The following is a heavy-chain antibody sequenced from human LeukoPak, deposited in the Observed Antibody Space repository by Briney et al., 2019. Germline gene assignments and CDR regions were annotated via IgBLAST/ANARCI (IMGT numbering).Heavy chain of an antibody. V-gene: IGHV4-34*01. CDR3: ARDPGDCGGDCYSPPRAFDI. CDR1: GGSFSGYY. J-gene: IGHJ3*02. Sequence: SDTLSLTCAVYGGSFSGYYWSWIRQPPGKGLEWIGEINHSGSTNYNPSLKSRVTISVDTSKNQFSLKLSSVTAADTAVYYCARDPGDCGGDCYSPPRAFDIWGQGTMVTVSS. D-gene: IGHD2-21*02. CDR2: INHSGST.